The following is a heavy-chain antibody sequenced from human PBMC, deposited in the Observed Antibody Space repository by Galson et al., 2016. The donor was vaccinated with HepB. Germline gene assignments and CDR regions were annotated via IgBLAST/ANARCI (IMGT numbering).Heavy chain of an antibody. CDR3: ARGLGECSRSPSRLAFDS. CDR2: IIPTFGSA. CDR1: GGTFSNYA. Sequence: SVKVSCKASGGTFSNYAVSWVRQVPGQGLEWLVGIIPTFGSANYAQKFRGRVTITADESTSTAYLELTSLRSDDTAVYFCARGLGECSRSPSRLAFDSWGQGTLVTVSS. D-gene: IGHD2-2*01. V-gene: IGHV1-69*13. J-gene: IGHJ4*02.